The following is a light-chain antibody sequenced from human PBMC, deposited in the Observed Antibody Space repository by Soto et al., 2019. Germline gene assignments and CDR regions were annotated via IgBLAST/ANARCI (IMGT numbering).Light chain of an antibody. V-gene: IGKV2D-29*02. CDR2: EVS. CDR3: MQTIRLPLT. J-gene: IGKJ4*02. Sequence: EIVLTQTPLSLSVTPGQPASISCKSSQTLRHSDGRAYVYWYVQRPGQSPQLLIYEVSNRFSGVPDRFGGYGAGTDFTLEISRVEAEDVGVYYCMQTIRLPLTFGGGTKVDIK. CDR1: QTLRHSDGRAY.